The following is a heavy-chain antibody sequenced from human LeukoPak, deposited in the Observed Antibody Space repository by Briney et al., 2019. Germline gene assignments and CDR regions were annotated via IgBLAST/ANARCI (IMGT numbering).Heavy chain of an antibody. CDR3: AREPASMPFDC. Sequence: GGSLRLSCAASGFTFSSYWMHWVRQAPGKGLVWVSRINSDGSSTSYADSVKGRFTISRDNAKNTLYLQMNSLRAEDTAVYYCAREPASMPFDCWGQGTLVTVSS. V-gene: IGHV3-74*01. J-gene: IGHJ4*02. CDR1: GFTFSSYW. CDR2: INSDGSST. D-gene: IGHD2-2*01.